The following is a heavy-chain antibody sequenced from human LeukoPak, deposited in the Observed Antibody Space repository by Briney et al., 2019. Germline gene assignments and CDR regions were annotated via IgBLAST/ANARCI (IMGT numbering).Heavy chain of an antibody. CDR1: GFTFTSYS. D-gene: IGHD1-26*01. CDR3: IRGAASGSYYGLDV. Sequence: GGSLRLSCAASGFTFTSYSMNWVRQAPGKGLEWVSTISGGGGSTYYADSVKGRFTISRDNSKNTLYLQVNSLRAEDTAVYFCIRGAASGSYYGLDVWGQGATVTVSS. CDR2: ISGGGGST. V-gene: IGHV3-23*01. J-gene: IGHJ6*02.